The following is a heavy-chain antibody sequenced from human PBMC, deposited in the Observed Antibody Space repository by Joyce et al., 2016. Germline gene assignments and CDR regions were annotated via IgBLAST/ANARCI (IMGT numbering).Heavy chain of an antibody. D-gene: IGHD3-9*01. Sequence: QGQLVESGGGVVQPGRSLRLSCAASGFTFSNYGMHWVRQAPGKGVGWGAVISYDGSNKHYGDSVKGRFAISRDNAKNTLYLQMNSLRAEDTAVYYCAGGILTGYFDYWGQGTLVTVSS. V-gene: IGHV3-30*03. J-gene: IGHJ4*02. CDR3: AGGILTGYFDY. CDR1: GFTFSNYG. CDR2: ISYDGSNK.